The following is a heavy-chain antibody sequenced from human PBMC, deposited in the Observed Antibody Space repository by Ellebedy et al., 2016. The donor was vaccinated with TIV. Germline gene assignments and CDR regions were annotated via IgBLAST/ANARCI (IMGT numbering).Heavy chain of an antibody. D-gene: IGHD2-15*01. CDR3: ARHIKDIVVVVALSWFDP. CDR1: GGSISSSNYS. J-gene: IGHJ5*02. Sequence: SETLSLTCTVSGGSISSSNYSWGWIRQPPGKGLEWIGSIYYSGSTDYNPSLESRVTISVDTSKNQFSLKLSSVTAADTAVYYCARHIKDIVVVVALSWFDPWGQGTLVTVSS. V-gene: IGHV4-39*01. CDR2: IYYSGST.